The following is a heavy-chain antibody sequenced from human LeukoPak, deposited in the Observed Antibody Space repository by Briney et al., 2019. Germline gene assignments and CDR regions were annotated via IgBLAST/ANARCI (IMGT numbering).Heavy chain of an antibody. CDR3: ARGHTVAGLFYYYYGMDV. V-gene: IGHV4-34*01. Sequence: SETLSLTCAVYGGSFSDYYWSWIRQPPGRGLEWIGEINHSGSTNYNPSLKSRVTISVDTSKNQFSLKLSSVTAADTAVYYCARGHTVAGLFYYYYGMDVWGQGTTVTVSS. J-gene: IGHJ6*02. CDR2: INHSGST. D-gene: IGHD6-19*01. CDR1: GGSFSDYY.